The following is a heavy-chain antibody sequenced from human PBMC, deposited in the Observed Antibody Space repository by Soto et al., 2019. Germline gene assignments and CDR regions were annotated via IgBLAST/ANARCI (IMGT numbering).Heavy chain of an antibody. CDR3: ARAAVSAGYYYDSSGLTPADY. CDR1: GYTLTELS. J-gene: IGHJ4*02. V-gene: IGHV1-18*01. D-gene: IGHD3-22*01. Sequence: GASVKVSCKVSGYTLTELSMHWVRQAPGQGLEWMGWISAYNGNTNYAQKLQGRVTMTTDTSTSTAYMELRSLRSDDTAVYYCARAAVSAGYYYDSSGLTPADYWGQGTLVTVSS. CDR2: ISAYNGNT.